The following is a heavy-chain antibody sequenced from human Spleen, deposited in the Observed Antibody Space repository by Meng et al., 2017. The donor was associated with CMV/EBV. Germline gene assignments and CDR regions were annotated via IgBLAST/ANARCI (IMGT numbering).Heavy chain of an antibody. Sequence: GSLRLSCTVSGGSISSSSYYWGWIRQPPGKGLEWIGSIYYSGSTYYNPSLKSRVTISVDTSKNQFSLKLSSVTAADTAVYYCARGGDYSNYVDAFDIWGQGTMVTVSS. V-gene: IGHV4-39*07. CDR2: IYYSGST. D-gene: IGHD4-11*01. CDR3: ARGGDYSNYVDAFDI. J-gene: IGHJ3*02. CDR1: GGSISSSSYY.